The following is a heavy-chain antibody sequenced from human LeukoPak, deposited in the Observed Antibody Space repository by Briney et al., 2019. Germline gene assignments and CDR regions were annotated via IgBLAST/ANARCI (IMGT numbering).Heavy chain of an antibody. Sequence: SVKVSCKASGYTFTSYYMHWVRQAPGQGLEWMGRIIPILGIANYAQKFQGRVTITADKSTSTAYMELSSLRSEDTAVYYCARPGYSGYDLLDYWGQGTLVTVSS. CDR2: IIPILGIA. CDR1: GYTFTSYY. CDR3: ARPGYSGYDLLDY. D-gene: IGHD5-12*01. J-gene: IGHJ4*02. V-gene: IGHV1-69*02.